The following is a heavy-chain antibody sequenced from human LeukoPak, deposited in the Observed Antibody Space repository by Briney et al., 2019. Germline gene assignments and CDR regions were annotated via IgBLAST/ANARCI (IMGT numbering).Heavy chain of an antibody. CDR2: ISSSGSTI. Sequence: GGSLRLSCAASGFTFSSYAMSWVRQAPGKGLEWVSYISSSGSTIYYADSVKGRFTISRDNAKNSLYLQMNSLRAEDTAVYYCARDRDDSSANDYWGQGTLVTVSS. D-gene: IGHD3-22*01. CDR3: ARDRDDSSANDY. CDR1: GFTFSSYA. V-gene: IGHV3-48*04. J-gene: IGHJ4*02.